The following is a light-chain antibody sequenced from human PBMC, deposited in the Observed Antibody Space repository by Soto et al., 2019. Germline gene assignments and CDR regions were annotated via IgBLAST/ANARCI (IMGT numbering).Light chain of an antibody. V-gene: IGKV1-39*01. CDR2: AAS. Sequence: DIPMTQSPSSLSAAVGDRVTITCRASQIISDYLNWYQQKPGKAPKLLIYAASSLQSGVPSRFSGSGSGTDFTLTVNDLRPEDFATYYCQESYSTSTSFGQGTRLEIK. J-gene: IGKJ5*01. CDR3: QESYSTSTS. CDR1: QIISDY.